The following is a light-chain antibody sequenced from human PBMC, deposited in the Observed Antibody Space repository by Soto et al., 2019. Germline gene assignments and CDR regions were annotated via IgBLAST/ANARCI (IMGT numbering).Light chain of an antibody. CDR2: GNS. V-gene: IGLV1-40*01. CDR3: QSYDSSLRQV. CDR1: SSNIGAGYD. Sequence: QSVLTQPPSVSGAPGQRVTISYTGSSSNIGAGYDVHWYQQLPGTAPKLLIYGNSNRPSGVPDRFSGSKSGTSASLAITGLQAEDEADYYCQSYDSSLRQVFGTGTKLTVL. J-gene: IGLJ1*01.